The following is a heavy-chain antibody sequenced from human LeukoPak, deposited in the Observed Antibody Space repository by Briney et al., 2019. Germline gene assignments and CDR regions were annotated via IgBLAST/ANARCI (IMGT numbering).Heavy chain of an antibody. V-gene: IGHV3-9*03. CDR2: ISWASGSI. CDR1: GGSISSYY. J-gene: IGHJ3*02. CDR3: AKASSRSFSSGYYGNAFDI. D-gene: IGHD6-19*01. Sequence: LSLTCTVSGGSISSYYWNWVRQAPGKGLEWVSGISWASGSIGYADSVKGRFTISRDNAKNSLYPQMNSLRAEDMALYYCAKASSRSFSSGYYGNAFDIWGQGTMVTVSS.